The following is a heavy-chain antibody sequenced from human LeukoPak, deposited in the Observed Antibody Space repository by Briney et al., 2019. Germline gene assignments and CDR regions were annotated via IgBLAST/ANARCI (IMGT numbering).Heavy chain of an antibody. J-gene: IGHJ4*02. V-gene: IGHV3-23*01. CDR2: ISGSGGNT. CDR1: GFTFSSYA. D-gene: IGHD3-3*01. CDR3: AKGYDFLDY. Sequence: GASLRLSCAASGFTFSSYAMSWARQAPGKGLEWVSDISGSGGNTYYADSVKGRFTISRDNSKTPLSLQMNSLRAEDTAVYYCAKGYDFLDYWGQGTLVTVSS.